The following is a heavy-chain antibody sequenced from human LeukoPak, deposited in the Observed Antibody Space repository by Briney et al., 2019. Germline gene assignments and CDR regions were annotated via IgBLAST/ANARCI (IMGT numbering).Heavy chain of an antibody. V-gene: IGHV1-8*02. CDR3: ARVSTITMVRGRGFGY. Sequence: ASVKVSCKASGGTFSSYAINWVRQATGQGLEWMGWMNPNSGNTGYAQKFQGRVTMTRNTSISTAYMELSSLRSEDTAVYYCARVSTITMVRGRGFGYWGQGTLVTVSS. J-gene: IGHJ4*02. D-gene: IGHD3-10*01. CDR1: GGTFSSYA. CDR2: MNPNSGNT.